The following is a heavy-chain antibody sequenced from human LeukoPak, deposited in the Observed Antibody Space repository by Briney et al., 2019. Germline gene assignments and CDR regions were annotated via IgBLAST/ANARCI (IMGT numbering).Heavy chain of an antibody. CDR3: ARYRPDYGFDY. CDR1: GYTFTGYY. Sequence: GASVTVSCKASGYTFTGYYMHWVGQAPGQGLEWMGWINPNSGGTNYAQKVQGRVTMTRDTSISTAYMELSRLRSDDTAVYYCARYRPDYGFDYWGQGTLVTVSS. V-gene: IGHV1-2*02. J-gene: IGHJ4*02. CDR2: INPNSGGT. D-gene: IGHD4-17*01.